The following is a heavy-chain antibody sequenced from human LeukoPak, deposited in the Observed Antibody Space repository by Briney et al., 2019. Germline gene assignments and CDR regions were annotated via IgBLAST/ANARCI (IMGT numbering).Heavy chain of an antibody. J-gene: IGHJ4*02. V-gene: IGHV5-51*01. CDR1: GYKFNAYW. CDR3: ATYFGSGSYFHY. D-gene: IGHD3-10*01. Sequence: GESLKISCKGSGYKFNAYWIAWVRQMPGKGLEWMGIIYPDDSNTRYSPSFQGQVTISADKSISTAYLQWSSLKASDTAMYYCATYFGSGSYFHYWGQGTQVTVSS. CDR2: IYPDDSNT.